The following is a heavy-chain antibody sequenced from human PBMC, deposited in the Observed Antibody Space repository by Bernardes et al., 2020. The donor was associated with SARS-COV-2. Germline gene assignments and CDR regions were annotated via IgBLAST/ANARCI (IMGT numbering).Heavy chain of an antibody. CDR3: ATAEPQYYYYYGMDV. CDR1: GFSFTNAW. D-gene: IGHD1-26*01. CDR2: ISGSGGST. V-gene: IGHV3-23*01. Sequence: GSLRLSCAASGFSFTNAWMSWVRQAPGKGLEWVSAISGSGGSTYYADSVKGRFTISRDNSKNTLYLQMNSLRAEDTAVYYCATAEPQYYYYYGMDVWGQGTTVTVSS. J-gene: IGHJ6*02.